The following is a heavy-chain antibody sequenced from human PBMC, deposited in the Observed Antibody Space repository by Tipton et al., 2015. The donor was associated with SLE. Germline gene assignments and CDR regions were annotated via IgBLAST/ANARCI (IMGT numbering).Heavy chain of an antibody. D-gene: IGHD3-10*01. J-gene: IGHJ4*02. CDR2: IYYSGST. Sequence: TLSLTCTVSGGSISSSSYYWGWIRQPPGKGLEWIGYIYYSGSTNYNPPLKSRVTISVDTSKNKFSLKLSSVTAADTAVYYCARWDAGRSDYWGQGTLVTVSS. V-gene: IGHV4-61*05. CDR1: GGSISSSSYY. CDR3: ARWDAGRSDY.